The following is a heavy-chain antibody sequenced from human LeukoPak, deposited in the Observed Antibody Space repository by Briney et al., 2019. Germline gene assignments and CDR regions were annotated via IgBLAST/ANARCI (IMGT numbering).Heavy chain of an antibody. Sequence: GGSLRLSCAASGFTFSSYWISWVRQAPAKGLEGVANIKQDGSEKYYVDSVKGRFTIYRDTAKNSLYMQMNSLRAEDTAVYYCARSLGQWLTNFDYWGQGTLVTVSS. D-gene: IGHD6-19*01. CDR2: IKQDGSEK. CDR1: GFTFSSYW. V-gene: IGHV3-7*01. J-gene: IGHJ4*02. CDR3: ARSLGQWLTNFDY.